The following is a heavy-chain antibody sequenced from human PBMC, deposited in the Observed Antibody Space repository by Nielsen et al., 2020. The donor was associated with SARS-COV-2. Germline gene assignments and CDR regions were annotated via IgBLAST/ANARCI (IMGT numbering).Heavy chain of an antibody. J-gene: IGHJ6*02. D-gene: IGHD6-13*01. V-gene: IGHV4-34*01. CDR2: INHSGST. CDR3: ARRHSSSWYGVATDYGMDV. Sequence: WIRQPPGKGLERIGEINHSGSTNYNPSLKSRVTISVDTSKNQFSLKLSSVTAADTAVYYCARRHSSSWYGVATDYGMDVWGQGTTVTVSS.